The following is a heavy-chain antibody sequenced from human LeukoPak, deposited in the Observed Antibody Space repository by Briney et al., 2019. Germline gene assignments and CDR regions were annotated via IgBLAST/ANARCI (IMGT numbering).Heavy chain of an antibody. CDR2: ISASGGGT. D-gene: IGHD6-19*01. CDR3: AKSPDVAGTGRFDY. Sequence: PGGSLRLSCAASGFTFNTYAMSWVRQAPGQGLEWVSGISASGGGTDYADSVKGRFTISRDNSKNTLYLQMNSLRAEDTAVYYCAKSPDVAGTGRFDYWGQGTLVTVSS. J-gene: IGHJ4*02. V-gene: IGHV3-23*01. CDR1: GFTFNTYA.